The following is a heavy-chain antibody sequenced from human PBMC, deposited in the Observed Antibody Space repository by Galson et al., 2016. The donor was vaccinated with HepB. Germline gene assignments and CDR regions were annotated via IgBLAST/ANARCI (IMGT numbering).Heavy chain of an antibody. V-gene: IGHV3-64D*08. D-gene: IGHD1-26*01. J-gene: IGHJ4*02. CDR3: VKRGQERSFDY. CDR2: ISGNGGST. Sequence: SLRLSCAASGFTFSSYAMYWVRQAPGKGLEYVSAISGNGGSTYYADSVKGRFTISRDNSKNTLYLQMSSLRAEDTAVYYCVKRGQERSFDYWGQGTLVTVSS. CDR1: GFTFSSYA.